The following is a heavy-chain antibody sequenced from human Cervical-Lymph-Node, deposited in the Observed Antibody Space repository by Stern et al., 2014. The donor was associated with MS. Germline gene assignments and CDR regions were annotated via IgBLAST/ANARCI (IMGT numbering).Heavy chain of an antibody. CDR2: MSPNSGNT. Sequence: QVQLVQSGAEVKKPGASVKVSCKASGYSFTTFDINWVRQATGQGPEWMGWMSPNSGNTGSAQKFQGRVTMTRNTSLSTAYMELSGLRSEDTAVYYCVRSGHSYRRWFDPWGQGTLVRLL. CDR3: VRSGHSYRRWFDP. V-gene: IGHV1-8*01. D-gene: IGHD1-26*01. CDR1: GYSFTTFD. J-gene: IGHJ5*02.